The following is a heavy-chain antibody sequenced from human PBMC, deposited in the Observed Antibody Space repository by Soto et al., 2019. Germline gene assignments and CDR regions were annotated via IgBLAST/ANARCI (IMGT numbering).Heavy chain of an antibody. Sequence: GGSLRLSCAASGFTISRSAMYWVRQAPGKGLDWVSGISDRGDTTHYADSVKGRFTISRDTSKNTLYLQLNSLRADDTAVYYCAKDKPGTTAFDYWGQGTLVTASS. CDR3: AKDKPGTTAFDY. D-gene: IGHD1-1*01. J-gene: IGHJ4*02. V-gene: IGHV3-23*01. CDR1: GFTISRSA. CDR2: ISDRGDTT.